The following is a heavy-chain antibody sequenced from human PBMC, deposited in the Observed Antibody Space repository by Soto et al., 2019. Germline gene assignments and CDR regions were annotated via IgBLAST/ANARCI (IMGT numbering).Heavy chain of an antibody. CDR1: GYTFTSYG. J-gene: IGHJ6*02. D-gene: IGHD3-10*01. Sequence: QVQLVQSGAEVKKPGASVKVSCKASGYTFTSYGISWVRQAPGQGLEWMGWISAYNGNTNYAQKLQGRVTMTTDTSTSTAYMELRSLRSDYTAVYYCAREHGDYYYYYGMDVWGQGTTVTVSS. CDR3: AREHGDYYYYYGMDV. CDR2: ISAYNGNT. V-gene: IGHV1-18*01.